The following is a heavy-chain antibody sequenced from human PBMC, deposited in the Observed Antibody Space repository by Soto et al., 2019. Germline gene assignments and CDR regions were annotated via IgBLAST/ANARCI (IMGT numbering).Heavy chain of an antibody. V-gene: IGHV1-69*13. D-gene: IGHD3-22*01. Sequence: SVKVSCKASGGTFSSNTIGWVRQAPGQGLEWMGGIIPMFGTPNYAQKFQGRVTITADESTSTAYMELNRLKSEDTAVYYCARQFDYDVSGYYYAYWGQGTLVTVSS. CDR3: ARQFDYDVSGYYYAY. CDR1: GGTFSSNT. J-gene: IGHJ4*02. CDR2: IIPMFGTP.